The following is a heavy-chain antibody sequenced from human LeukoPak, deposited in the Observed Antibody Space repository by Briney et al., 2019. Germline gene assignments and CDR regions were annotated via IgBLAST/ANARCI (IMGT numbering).Heavy chain of an antibody. CDR2: IYHSGST. Sequence: PSETLSLTCTVSGYSISSGYYWGWIRQPPGKGLEWIGNIYHSGSTYYNPSLKSRVTISVDTSKNQFSLKLSSVTAADTAVYYCARGRIQLWSLDAFDIWGQGTMVTVSS. V-gene: IGHV4-38-2*02. D-gene: IGHD5-18*01. CDR3: ARGRIQLWSLDAFDI. CDR1: GYSISSGYY. J-gene: IGHJ3*02.